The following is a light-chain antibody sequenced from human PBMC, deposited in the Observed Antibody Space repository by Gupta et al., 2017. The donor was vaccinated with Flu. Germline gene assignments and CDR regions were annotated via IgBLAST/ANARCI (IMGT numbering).Light chain of an antibody. J-gene: IGLJ2*01. V-gene: IGLV1-44*01. CDR2: NDN. CDR1: SSKIGSNT. CDR3: AAWDDSLSGGL. Sequence: RVTISDSGSSSKIGSNTVNWYQQLAGTAPKVIIYNDNQRPSGVPDRFSASKSGTSASLAVSGLQSEDEADYYCAAWDDSLSGGLFGGGTKLTVL.